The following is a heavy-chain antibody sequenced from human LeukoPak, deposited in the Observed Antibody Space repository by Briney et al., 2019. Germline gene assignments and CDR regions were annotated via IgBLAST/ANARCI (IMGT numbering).Heavy chain of an antibody. D-gene: IGHD6-13*01. CDR2: IYYSGST. V-gene: IGHV4-31*11. CDR3: ARVFSWVVAAAGTIGMDDNDY. J-gene: IGHJ4*02. Sequence: PSETLSLTCAVSGGSISSGGYNWSWIRQHPGKGLEWIGCIYYSGSTYYNPSLKSRVTISVDTSKNQFSLKLSSVTAADTAVYYCARVFSWVVAAAGTIGMDDNDYWGQGTLVTVSS. CDR1: GGSISSGGYN.